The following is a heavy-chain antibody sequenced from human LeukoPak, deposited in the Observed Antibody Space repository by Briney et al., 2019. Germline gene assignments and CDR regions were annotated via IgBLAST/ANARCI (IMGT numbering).Heavy chain of an antibody. D-gene: IGHD6-13*01. Sequence: GGSLRLSCAASGFTLSSYAMCWVREAPGEGLERVSAISGSGGSTYYADSVKGRFTISRDNSKNTLYLQMNSLRAEDTAVYYCAKEGLAAAGIGGIDYWGQGTLVTVSS. CDR1: GFTLSSYA. J-gene: IGHJ4*02. CDR2: ISGSGGST. V-gene: IGHV3-23*01. CDR3: AKEGLAAAGIGGIDY.